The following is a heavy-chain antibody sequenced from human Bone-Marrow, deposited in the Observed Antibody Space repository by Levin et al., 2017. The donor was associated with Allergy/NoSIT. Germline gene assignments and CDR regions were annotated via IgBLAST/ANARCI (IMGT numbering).Heavy chain of an antibody. J-gene: IGHJ4*02. CDR3: ARLNPRGFSGPINYADY. CDR2: ISSRGSTT. D-gene: IGHD5-24*01. Sequence: SCAASGFTFSDYNMNWVRQAPGKGLEWLSYISSRGSTTYYADSAKGRFTISRDNAKNSLYLQMNSLRAEDTAVYYCARLNPRGFSGPINYADYWGQGSLVTVSS. V-gene: IGHV3-48*01. CDR1: GFTFSDYN.